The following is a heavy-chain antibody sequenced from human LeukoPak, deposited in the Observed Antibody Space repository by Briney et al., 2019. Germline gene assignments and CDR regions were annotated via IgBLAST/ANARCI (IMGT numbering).Heavy chain of an antibody. Sequence: QPGGSLRLSCAASGFTFSDYYMDWVRQAPGKGLEWVGRTRNKANSYTTEYAASVKGRFTISRDDSKNSLYLQMNSLKTEDTAVYYCARSWGMYGHFDYWGQGTLVTVSS. CDR3: ARSWGMYGHFDY. V-gene: IGHV3-72*01. CDR2: TRNKANSYTT. D-gene: IGHD3-16*01. J-gene: IGHJ4*02. CDR1: GFTFSDYY.